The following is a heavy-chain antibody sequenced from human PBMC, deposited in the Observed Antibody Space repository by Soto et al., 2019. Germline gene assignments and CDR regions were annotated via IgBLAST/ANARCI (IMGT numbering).Heavy chain of an antibody. V-gene: IGHV3-21*01. CDR2: ISSSSSYI. J-gene: IGHJ4*02. CDR1: GFNFSGYS. CDR3: ARDTPTSYDFWSGYYHTFDY. D-gene: IGHD3-3*01. Sequence: GGSLRLSCAASGFNFSGYSRNWVRQAPGRGLEWVSSISSSSSYIYYADSVKGRFTISRDNAKNSLYLQMNSLRAEDTAVYYCARDTPTSYDFWSGYYHTFDYWGQGTLVTVSS.